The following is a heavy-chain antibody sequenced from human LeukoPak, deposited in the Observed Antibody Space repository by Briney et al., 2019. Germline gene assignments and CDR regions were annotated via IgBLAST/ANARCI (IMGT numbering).Heavy chain of an antibody. J-gene: IGHJ4*02. CDR3: ARWQHGPRYCDS. CDR1: GASVSTNSAA. CDR2: TYYLSKWYN. Sequence: SQTLSLTFAVSGASVSTNSAAWNWIRQSPSRGLDRLGRTYYLSKWYNEYAVSVKSRININPDTSKNHFSLQLNSVTPEDTAVYYCARWQHGPRYCDSWGQGTLVTVSS. V-gene: IGHV6-1*01. D-gene: IGHD5-24*01.